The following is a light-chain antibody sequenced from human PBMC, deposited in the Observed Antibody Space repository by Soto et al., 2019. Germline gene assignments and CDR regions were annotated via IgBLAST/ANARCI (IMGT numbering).Light chain of an antibody. Sequence: QSVLTQPASVSGSPGQSITISCLGTNSDVGNYNFVSWYQHHPGKAPKLMIYEVTKRPSGVSGRFSGSKSGNTASLTISGLQAEDEADYFCCSYAGSSPPLYVFGTGTKVTVL. CDR2: EVT. J-gene: IGLJ1*01. CDR1: NSDVGNYNF. V-gene: IGLV2-23*02. CDR3: CSYAGSSPPLYV.